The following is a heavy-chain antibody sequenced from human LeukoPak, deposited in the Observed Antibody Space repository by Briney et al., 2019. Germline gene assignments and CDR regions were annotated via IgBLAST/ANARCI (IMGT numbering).Heavy chain of an antibody. Sequence: GGSLRLSCAACGFTFSSYAMSWVRQAPGKGLEWVSYISSSGSTIYYADSVKGRFTISRDNAKNSLYLQMNSLRAEDTAVYDCAREASSSWHFDYWGQGTLVTVSS. CDR1: GFTFSSYA. J-gene: IGHJ4*02. D-gene: IGHD6-13*01. CDR2: ISSSGSTI. CDR3: AREASSSWHFDY. V-gene: IGHV3-48*03.